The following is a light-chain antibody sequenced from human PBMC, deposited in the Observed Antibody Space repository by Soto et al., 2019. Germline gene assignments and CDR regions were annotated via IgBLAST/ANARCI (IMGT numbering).Light chain of an antibody. J-gene: IGLJ2*01. Sequence: QSVLTQPRSVSGSPGQAVTISCTGTSSDVGGYNYVSWYQQHPGTAPKLMIYDVSKRPSGVPDRFSGSKSGNTASLTISGRQAEYEADYYCCSYAGSYPVVFGGGTKLTVL. CDR1: SSDVGGYNY. V-gene: IGLV2-11*01. CDR2: DVS. CDR3: CSYAGSYPVV.